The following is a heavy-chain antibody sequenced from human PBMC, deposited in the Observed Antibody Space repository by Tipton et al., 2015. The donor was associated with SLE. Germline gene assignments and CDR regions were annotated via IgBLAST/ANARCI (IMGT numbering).Heavy chain of an antibody. V-gene: IGHV4-39*07. Sequence: TLSLTCTVSGDSISNGNYYWGWIRQPPGKGLDWIGSVHYSGSTYYNPSLKSRVAISVDTSKNQFSLKLSSVTAADTAVYYCARGVLGGSYPYWGQGTLVTVSS. J-gene: IGHJ4*02. CDR1: GDSISNGNYY. CDR3: ARGVLGGSYPY. CDR2: VHYSGST. D-gene: IGHD1-26*01.